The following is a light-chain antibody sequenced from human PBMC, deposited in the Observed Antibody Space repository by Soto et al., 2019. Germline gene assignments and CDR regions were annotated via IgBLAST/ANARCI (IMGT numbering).Light chain of an antibody. V-gene: IGLV2-14*01. Sequence: QSVLTQPASVSGSPGQSITISCAGTSSDVGAYKYVSWYQQNPGKAPQLIIYEVSSRPSGVSNRFSGSKSGNTASLTISGLQAEDEADYYCSAYAGSNNFVFGSGTKVTVL. CDR3: SAYAGSNNFV. J-gene: IGLJ1*01. CDR2: EVS. CDR1: SSDVGAYKY.